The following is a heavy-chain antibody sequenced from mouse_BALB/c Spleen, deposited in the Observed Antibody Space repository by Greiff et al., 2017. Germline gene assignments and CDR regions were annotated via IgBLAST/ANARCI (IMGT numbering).Heavy chain of an antibody. CDR2: ISNGGGST. Sequence: EVKLVESGGGLVQPGGSLKLSCAASGFTFSSYTMSWVRQTPEKRLEWVAYISNGGGSTYYPDTVKGRFTISRDNAKNTLYLQMSSLKSEDTAMYSCARHTDSRYDAGYAMDYGGQGTSVTVSS. CDR3: ARHTDSRYDAGYAMDY. V-gene: IGHV5-12-2*01. J-gene: IGHJ4*01. D-gene: IGHD2-14*01. CDR1: GFTFSSYT.